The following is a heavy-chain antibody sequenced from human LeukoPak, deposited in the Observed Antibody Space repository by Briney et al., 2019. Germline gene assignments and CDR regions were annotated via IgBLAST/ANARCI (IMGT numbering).Heavy chain of an antibody. CDR3: ATKYYYDSSGYYGY. D-gene: IGHD3-22*01. J-gene: IGHJ4*02. V-gene: IGHV4-61*02. CDR2: IYTSGST. CDR1: GGSISSGSYY. Sequence: KASETLSLTCTVSGGSISSGSYYWSWIRQPAGKGLEWIGRIYTSGSTNYNPSLKSRVTISVDTSKNQFSLKLSSVTAADTAVYYCATKYYYDSSGYYGYWGQGTLVTVSS.